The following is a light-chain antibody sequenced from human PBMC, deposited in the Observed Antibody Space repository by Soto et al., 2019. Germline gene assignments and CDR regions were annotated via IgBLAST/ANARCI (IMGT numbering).Light chain of an antibody. CDR1: QSLRGNY. Sequence: DILLTQSPGTLSLSPGERATLSCRASQSLRGNYLAWFQQKAGQHPRLVIYGASSRATGIPDRFSGSGSGTYFTLTISRLEPEDCAVYYCQQYTGPPVTFVQGTRLDIK. CDR3: QQYTGPPVT. V-gene: IGKV3-20*01. J-gene: IGKJ5*01. CDR2: GAS.